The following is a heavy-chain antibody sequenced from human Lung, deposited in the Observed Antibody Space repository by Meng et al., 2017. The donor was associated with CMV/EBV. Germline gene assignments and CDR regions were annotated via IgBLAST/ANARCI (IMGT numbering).Heavy chain of an antibody. V-gene: IGHV4-4*02. CDR2: IYHSGGT. CDR1: GGSISISTW. CDR3: ARDPYATGWAG. J-gene: IGHJ4*02. Sequence: QMQLQESGPGLVKPSGTLSLTCAVSGGSISISTWWSWVRQPPGKGLEWIGEIYHSGGTNYNPSLRGRVTISLGKSKNQFSLTLRSVTAADTAVYYCARDPYATGWAGWGQGTLVTVSS. D-gene: IGHD6-19*01.